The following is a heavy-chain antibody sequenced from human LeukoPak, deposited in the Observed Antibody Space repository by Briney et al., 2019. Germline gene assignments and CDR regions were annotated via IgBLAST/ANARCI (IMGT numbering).Heavy chain of an antibody. Sequence: GGSLRLSCAASGFTFSSYGMNWVRQAPGKGLEWVSAISGSGTRTYYADSVKGRFTISRDSSKNTLYLQMNSLRAEDTAVYYCAKEIRDRGPFDYWGQGTLVTVSS. V-gene: IGHV3-23*01. J-gene: IGHJ4*02. CDR1: GFTFSSYG. CDR2: ISGSGTRT. CDR3: AKEIRDRGPFDY.